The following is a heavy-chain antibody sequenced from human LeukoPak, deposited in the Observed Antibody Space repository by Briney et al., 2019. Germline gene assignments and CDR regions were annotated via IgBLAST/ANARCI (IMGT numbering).Heavy chain of an antibody. CDR3: ARGPQYSGRIDY. J-gene: IGHJ4*02. CDR1: GSTFSSYT. D-gene: IGHD1-26*01. V-gene: IGHV3-30-3*01. Sequence: GGSLRLSCAASGSTFSSYTMHWVRQAPGKGLEWVAVISYDGSNEYYEDSVKGRFTISRDSSRTTLYLQMISLRAEDTAVYYCARGPQYSGRIDYWGQGTLVTVSS. CDR2: ISYDGSNE.